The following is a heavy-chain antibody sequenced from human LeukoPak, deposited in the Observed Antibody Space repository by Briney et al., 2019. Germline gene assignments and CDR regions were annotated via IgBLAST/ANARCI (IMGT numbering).Heavy chain of an antibody. Sequence: GASVKVSCKASGYTFTGYYMYWVRQAPGQGLEWMGWINPDSDGTNNAQKFQGRVTMTRDTSISTAYMELSRLRSDDTAVYYCARTFYDTLDSDAFDFWGQGTMVIVSS. CDR1: GYTFTGYY. CDR2: INPDSDGT. CDR3: ARTFYDTLDSDAFDF. V-gene: IGHV1-2*02. J-gene: IGHJ3*01. D-gene: IGHD2/OR15-2a*01.